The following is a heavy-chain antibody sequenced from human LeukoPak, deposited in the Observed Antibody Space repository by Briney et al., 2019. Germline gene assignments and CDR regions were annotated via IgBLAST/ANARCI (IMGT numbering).Heavy chain of an antibody. D-gene: IGHD6-19*01. J-gene: IGHJ4*02. CDR2: INHSGGT. Sequence: SETLSLTCAVYGGSFSGYYWSWIRQPPGKGLEWIGEINHSGGTNYNPSLKSRVTISVDTSKNQFSLKLSSATAADTAVYYCAKGIAVAAFDYWGQGTLVTVSS. V-gene: IGHV4-34*01. CDR3: AKGIAVAAFDY. CDR1: GGSFSGYY.